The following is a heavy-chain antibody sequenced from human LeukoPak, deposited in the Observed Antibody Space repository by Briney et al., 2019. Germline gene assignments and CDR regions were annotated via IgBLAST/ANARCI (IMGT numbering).Heavy chain of an antibody. CDR2: IIPIFGTA. J-gene: IGHJ6*02. CDR1: GGTFSSYA. Sequence: SVKVSCKASGGTFSSYAISWVRQAPGQRLEWMGGIIPIFGTANYAQKFQGRVTITADESTSTAYMELSSLRSEDTAVYYCARDMISVRGPLKKGMDVWGQGTTVTVSS. D-gene: IGHD3-10*01. V-gene: IGHV1-69*13. CDR3: ARDMISVRGPLKKGMDV.